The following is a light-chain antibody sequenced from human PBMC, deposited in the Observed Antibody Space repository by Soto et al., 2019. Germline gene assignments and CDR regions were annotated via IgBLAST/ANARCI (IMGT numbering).Light chain of an antibody. J-gene: IGLJ1*01. CDR1: SSDVGGNKY. V-gene: IGLV2-14*01. CDR3: SAFTGTTYR. CDR2: DVS. Sequence: QSVLTQPASVSGSPGQSITISCTGSSSDVGGNKYVSRYQQYPGKAPKLMICDVSNRPSGVSNRFSGSKSGNTASLTISGLQAEYEADYYCSAFTGTTYRFGTGTKVTVL.